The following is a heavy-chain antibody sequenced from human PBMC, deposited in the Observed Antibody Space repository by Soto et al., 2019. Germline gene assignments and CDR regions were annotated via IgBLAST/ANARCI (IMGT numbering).Heavy chain of an antibody. CDR2: ISAYNGNT. J-gene: IGHJ6*02. CDR1: GYTFTSYG. V-gene: IGHV1-18*04. CDR3: ASAQQLVGYYYYYYGMDV. D-gene: IGHD6-6*01. Sequence: RASVKVSCKASGYTFTSYGISWVRQAPGQGLEWMGWISAYNGNTNYAQKLQGRVTMTTDTSTSTAYMELSSLRSEDTAVYYCASAQQLVGYYYYYYGMDVWGQGTTVTVSS.